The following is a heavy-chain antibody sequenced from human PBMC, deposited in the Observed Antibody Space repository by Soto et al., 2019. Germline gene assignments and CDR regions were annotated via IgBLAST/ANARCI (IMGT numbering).Heavy chain of an antibody. Sequence: SETLSLTCTVFGDSVTSYYWSWIRQPAGKGLEWIGRIYSSGTTNYNPSLKSRVTMSVDTSKNRFSLKLTSVTAADTAVYYCARVSRTAMVYYFDYWGQGTLVTVSS. CDR2: IYSSGTT. D-gene: IGHD5-18*01. CDR3: ARVSRTAMVYYFDY. V-gene: IGHV4-4*07. J-gene: IGHJ4*02. CDR1: GDSVTSYY.